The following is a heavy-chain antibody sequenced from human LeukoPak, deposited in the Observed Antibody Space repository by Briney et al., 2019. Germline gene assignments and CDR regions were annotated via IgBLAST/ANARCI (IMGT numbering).Heavy chain of an antibody. CDR1: GYTFTSYG. Sequence: ASVKVSCKASGYTFTSYGISWVRQAPGQGLEWMGWINAYNGNTNYAHKLQGRVTMTTDTSTITTNRELRSLRADDTGVYDFSRVQGCYDSSGYYRCAFDIWGQGTMVTVSS. J-gene: IGHJ3*02. V-gene: IGHV1-18*01. D-gene: IGHD3-22*01. CDR2: INAYNGNT. CDR3: SRVQGCYDSSGYYRCAFDI.